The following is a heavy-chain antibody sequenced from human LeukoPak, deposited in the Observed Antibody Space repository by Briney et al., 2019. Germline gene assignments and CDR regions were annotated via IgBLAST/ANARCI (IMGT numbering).Heavy chain of an antibody. CDR3: AKGAPRYYGSGSYPTFDY. D-gene: IGHD3-10*01. CDR2: ISGSGGST. CDR1: GFTFSSYA. J-gene: IGHJ4*02. V-gene: IGHV3-23*01. Sequence: PGGSLRLSCAASGFTFSSYAMSWVRQAPGKGLEWVSAISGSGGSTYYADSVKGRFTISRDNSRNTLYLQMNSLRAEDTAVYYCAKGAPRYYGSGSYPTFDYWGQGTLVTVSS.